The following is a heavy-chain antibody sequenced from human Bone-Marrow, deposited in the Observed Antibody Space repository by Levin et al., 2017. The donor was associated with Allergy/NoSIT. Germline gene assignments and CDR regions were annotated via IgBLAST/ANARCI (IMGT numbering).Heavy chain of an antibody. CDR3: ARVVVVPAAIGWFDP. Sequence: GGSLRLSCAASGFTVSSNYMSWVRQAPGKGLEWVSVIYSGGSTYYADSVKGRFTISRDNSKNTLYLQMNSLRAEDTAVYYCARVVVVPAAIGWFDPWGQGTLVTVSS. V-gene: IGHV3-53*01. CDR2: IYSGGST. CDR1: GFTVSSNY. J-gene: IGHJ5*02. D-gene: IGHD2-2*02.